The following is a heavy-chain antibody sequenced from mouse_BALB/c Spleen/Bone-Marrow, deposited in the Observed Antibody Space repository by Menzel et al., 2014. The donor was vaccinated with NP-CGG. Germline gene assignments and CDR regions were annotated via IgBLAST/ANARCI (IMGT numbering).Heavy chain of an antibody. V-gene: IGHV1-14*01. D-gene: IGHD2-4*01. J-gene: IGHJ2*01. CDR3: ARSMIGNYFDC. CDR1: GHTFTSYV. Sequence: EVQLQQSGPELVKPGASVKMSCKASGHTFTSYVMHWVKQKSGQGLEWIGYINPYNDGTKYNEKFKGKATLTSDKSSSTAYMELSSLTSEDSAVYYCARSMIGNYFDCWGQGTTLTVSS. CDR2: INPYNDGT.